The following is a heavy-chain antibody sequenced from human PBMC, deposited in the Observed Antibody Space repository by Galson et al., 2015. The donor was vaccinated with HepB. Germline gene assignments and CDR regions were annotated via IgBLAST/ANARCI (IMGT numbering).Heavy chain of an antibody. V-gene: IGHV3-30*09. J-gene: IGHJ6*02. D-gene: IGHD3-10*01. CDR1: GFTFSDYA. CDR3: ARGYGSGSMDV. Sequence: SLRLSCAASGFTFSDYAMHWVRQAPGKGLEWVAVISYDGSNKYYADSVKGRFAISRDNSKNTLYLQMNSLRAEDTAVYYCARGYGSGSMDVCGQGTTVTVSS. CDR2: ISYDGSNK.